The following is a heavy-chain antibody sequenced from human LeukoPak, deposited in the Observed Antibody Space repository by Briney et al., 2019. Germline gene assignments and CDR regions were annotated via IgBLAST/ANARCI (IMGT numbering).Heavy chain of an antibody. V-gene: IGHV1-2*06. CDR3: ARFCGGDCYRN. CDR1: GYTFTSYY. CDR2: MNPNSGGT. Sequence: GASXKVSCKASGYTFTSYYMHWVRQARGQGREGMGRMNPNSGGTKYAQKFQGRVTITRDTSITTAYMELSRLRSDDTAVYYCARFCGGDCYRNWGQGTLVAVSS. D-gene: IGHD2-21*02. J-gene: IGHJ4*02.